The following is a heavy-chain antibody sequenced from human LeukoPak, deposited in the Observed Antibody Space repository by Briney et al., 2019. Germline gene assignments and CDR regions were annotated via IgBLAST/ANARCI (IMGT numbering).Heavy chain of an antibody. D-gene: IGHD7-27*01. CDR2: IYYNGST. Sequence: SETLSLTCTVSGGYISSSGYYWSWIRQHPRKSLEWIGYIYYNGSTYYNPSLKSRVTISVDTSKNQSSLKLSSVTAADTAVYYCARDGRNWGKRGQWNWFDPWGQGTLVTVSS. CDR1: GGYISSSGYY. CDR3: ARDGRNWGKRGQWNWFDP. V-gene: IGHV4-31*03. J-gene: IGHJ5*02.